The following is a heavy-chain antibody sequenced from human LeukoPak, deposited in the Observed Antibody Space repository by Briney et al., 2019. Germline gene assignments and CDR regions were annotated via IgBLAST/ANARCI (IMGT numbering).Heavy chain of an antibody. J-gene: IGHJ5*02. Sequence: ASVKVSCKASGYTLTGYYLHWVRQAPGQGLEWMGWINPNTGGTNYAQKFQGRVTMTRDTSISTAYMEVTRLRSDDTAVYYCARALVPAAQRLSSWGQGTLVTVSS. D-gene: IGHD2-2*01. CDR3: ARALVPAAQRLSS. CDR2: INPNTGGT. CDR1: GYTLTGYY. V-gene: IGHV1-2*02.